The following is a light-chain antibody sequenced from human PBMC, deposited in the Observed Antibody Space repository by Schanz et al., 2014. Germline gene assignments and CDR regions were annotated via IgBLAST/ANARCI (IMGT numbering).Light chain of an antibody. J-gene: IGLJ3*02. Sequence: QSALTQPPSASGSPGQSVTISCTGTSSDVGGYNFVSWYQQHPGKAPKLMIYEVTKRPSGVPDRFSGSKSGNTASLTVSGLQAEDEADYYCSSYGGSSTPWVFGGGTKLTVL. CDR1: SSDVGGYNF. CDR3: SSYGGSSTPWV. V-gene: IGLV2-8*01. CDR2: EVT.